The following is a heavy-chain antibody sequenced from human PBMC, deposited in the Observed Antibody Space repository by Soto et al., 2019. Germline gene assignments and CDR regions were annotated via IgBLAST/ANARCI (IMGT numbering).Heavy chain of an antibody. CDR1: GFTFSSYW. V-gene: IGHV3-7*01. Sequence: GGSLRLSCAASGFTFSSYWMTLVRQAPGKGLEWVANIKQDGSEKYYVDSVKGRFTISRDNAKNSLYLQMNSLRAEDTAVYYCARDFRRSSSSWTFFDYWGQGTLVTVSS. D-gene: IGHD6-13*01. CDR3: ARDFRRSSSSWTFFDY. J-gene: IGHJ4*02. CDR2: IKQDGSEK.